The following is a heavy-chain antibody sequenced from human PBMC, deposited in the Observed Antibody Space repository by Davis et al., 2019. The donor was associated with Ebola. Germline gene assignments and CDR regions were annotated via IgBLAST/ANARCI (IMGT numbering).Heavy chain of an antibody. CDR1: GYTFTSYY. CDR2: INPSGGST. D-gene: IGHD1-26*01. V-gene: IGHV1-46*01. J-gene: IGHJ6*02. CDR3: ARDLSGSYPLRYYYYYGMDV. Sequence: ASVKVSCKASGYTFTSYYMHWVRQAPRQGLEWMGIINPSGGSTSYAQKFQGRVTMTRDTSMSTVYMELSSLRSEDTAVYYCARDLSGSYPLRYYYYYGMDVWGQGTTVTVSS.